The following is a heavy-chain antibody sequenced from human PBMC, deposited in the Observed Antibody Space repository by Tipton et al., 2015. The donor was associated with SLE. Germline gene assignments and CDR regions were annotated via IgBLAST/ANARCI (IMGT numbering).Heavy chain of an antibody. CDR1: GGSFSGYY. CDR2: INHSGST. CDR3: ARYQGAVAIDY. V-gene: IGHV4-34*01. Sequence: TLSLTCAVYGGSFSGYYWSWIRQPPGKGLEWIGEINHSGSTNYNPSLKSRVTISVDTSKNQFSLKLSSVTAADTAVYYCARYQGAVAIDYWGQGTLVTVSS. J-gene: IGHJ4*02. D-gene: IGHD6-19*01.